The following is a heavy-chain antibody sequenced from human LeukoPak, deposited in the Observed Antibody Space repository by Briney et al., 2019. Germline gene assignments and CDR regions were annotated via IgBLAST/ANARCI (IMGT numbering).Heavy chain of an antibody. J-gene: IGHJ4*02. D-gene: IGHD2-21*01. CDR3: ARDLEQLFDY. CDR2: IYSGGST. CDR1: GFTVSSNY. Sequence: GGSLRLSCAASGFTVSSNYMSWVRQAPGKGLEWVSVIYSGGSTYYADSVKGRFTISRDNSKNTLYLQMNSLGAEDTAVYYCARDLEQLFDYWGQGTLVTVSS. V-gene: IGHV3-66*02.